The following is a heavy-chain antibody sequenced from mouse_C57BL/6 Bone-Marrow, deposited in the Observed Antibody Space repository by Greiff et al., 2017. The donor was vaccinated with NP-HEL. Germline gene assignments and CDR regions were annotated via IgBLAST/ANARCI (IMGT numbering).Heavy chain of an antibody. Sequence: VQLQQSGAELVRPGASVKLSCTASGFNIKDDYMHWVKQRPEQGLEWIGWLDPENGDTEYASKLPGKATITADTSSNTAYLQLSSLTSEDTAVYYCTTHTVGAYWGQGTLVTVSA. CDR2: LDPENGDT. J-gene: IGHJ3*01. D-gene: IGHD1-1*01. V-gene: IGHV14-4*01. CDR3: TTHTVGAY. CDR1: GFNIKDDY.